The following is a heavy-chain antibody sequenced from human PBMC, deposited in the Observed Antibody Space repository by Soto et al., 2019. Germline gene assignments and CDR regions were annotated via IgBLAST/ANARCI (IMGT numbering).Heavy chain of an antibody. V-gene: IGHV4-34*01. CDR2: INHSGST. J-gene: IGHJ6*02. Sequence: QVQLQQWGAGLLKPSETLSLTCAVYGGSFSGYYWSWIRQPPGKGLEWIGEINHSGSTNYNPSLKSRVTISVDTSKNQFSLKLSSVTAADTAVYYCARGPEGTSEWLPLPIYYYYHGMDVWGQGTTVTVSS. CDR1: GGSFSGYY. CDR3: ARGPEGTSEWLPLPIYYYYHGMDV. D-gene: IGHD3-3*01.